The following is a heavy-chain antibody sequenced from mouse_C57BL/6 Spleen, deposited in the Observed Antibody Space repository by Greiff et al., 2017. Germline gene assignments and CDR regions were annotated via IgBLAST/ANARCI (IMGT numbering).Heavy chain of an antibody. V-gene: IGHV2-6*03. CDR2: IWSDGST. D-gene: IGHD2-3*01. Sequence: VQVVESGPGLVAPSQCLSITCTVSGFSLTSYGVHWVRQPPGKGLEWLVVIWSDGSTTYNSALKSRLSISKDNAKSQVFLKMNSLQTDDTAMYYCARGPDGYYYFDYWGQGTTLTVSS. CDR1: GFSLTSYG. J-gene: IGHJ2*01. CDR3: ARGPDGYYYFDY.